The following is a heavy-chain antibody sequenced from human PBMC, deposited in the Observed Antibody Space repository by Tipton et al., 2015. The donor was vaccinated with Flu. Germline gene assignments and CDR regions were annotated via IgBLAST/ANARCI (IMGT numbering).Heavy chain of an antibody. Sequence: TLSLTCFVSGDSIGSRYYWGWIRQPPGKGLEWIGTIYHSGSTYYNPSLKSRLTMSVDTSKNQFSLKLSSVTAADTAVYYCARHTGDSVRGVIDYWGQGTLVTVSS. CDR3: ARHTGDSVRGVIDY. CDR1: GDSIGSRYY. CDR2: IYHSGST. D-gene: IGHD3-10*02. J-gene: IGHJ4*02. V-gene: IGHV4-38-2*01.